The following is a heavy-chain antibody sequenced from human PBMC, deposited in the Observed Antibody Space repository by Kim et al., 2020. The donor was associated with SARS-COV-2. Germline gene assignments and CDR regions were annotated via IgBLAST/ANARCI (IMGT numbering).Heavy chain of an antibody. D-gene: IGHD3-10*01. CDR2: IYYSGST. V-gene: IGHV4-59*01. CDR1: GGSISSYY. J-gene: IGHJ4*02. Sequence: SETLSLTCTVSGGSISSYYWSWIRQPPGKGLEWIGYIYYSGSTNYNPSLKSRVTISVDTSKNQFSLKLSSVTAADTAVYYCARVIGQSDPFDYWGQGTLVTVSS. CDR3: ARVIGQSDPFDY.